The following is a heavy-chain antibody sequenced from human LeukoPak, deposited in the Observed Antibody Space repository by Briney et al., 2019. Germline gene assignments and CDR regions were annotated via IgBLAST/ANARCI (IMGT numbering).Heavy chain of an antibody. CDR2: IRSKAYGGTT. CDR3: TRDPLHCSSTSCPGGYYFYY. D-gene: IGHD2-2*01. Sequence: PGGSLRLSCTASGFTFGDYAMSWVRQAPGKGLEWVGFIRSKAYGGTTEYAASVKGRFTISRDDSKSIAYLQMNSLKTEDTAVYYCTRDPLHCSSTSCPGGYYFYYWGQGTLVTVSS. V-gene: IGHV3-49*04. J-gene: IGHJ4*02. CDR1: GFTFGDYA.